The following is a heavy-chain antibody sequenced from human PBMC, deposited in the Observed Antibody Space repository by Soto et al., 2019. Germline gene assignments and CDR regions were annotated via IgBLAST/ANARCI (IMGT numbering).Heavy chain of an antibody. CDR1: GFTFNNYA. Sequence: EVQLLESGGGLVQPGGSLRLSCAASGFTFNNYAMTWVRQAPGKGLEWVSAINGGGDTTSYADSVKGRFTVSRDGSKNTLYLQMSSLRGEDTALYYCAKGRVGSGSLTPRVDFWGQGSLVTVSS. V-gene: IGHV3-23*01. CDR3: AKGRVGSGSLTPRVDF. CDR2: INGGGDTT. J-gene: IGHJ4*02. D-gene: IGHD3-10*01.